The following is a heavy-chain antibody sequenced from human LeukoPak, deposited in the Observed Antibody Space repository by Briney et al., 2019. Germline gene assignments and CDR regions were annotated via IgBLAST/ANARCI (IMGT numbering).Heavy chain of an antibody. CDR1: GFTFSSYG. Sequence: GGSLRLSCAASGFTFSSYGMHWVRQAPGKGLEWVAVISYDGSNKYYADSVKGRFTISRDNSKNTLYLQMNSLRAEDTAVYYCAVAGDFDYWGQGPLVTVSS. D-gene: IGHD6-19*01. J-gene: IGHJ4*02. CDR2: ISYDGSNK. CDR3: AVAGDFDY. V-gene: IGHV3-30*03.